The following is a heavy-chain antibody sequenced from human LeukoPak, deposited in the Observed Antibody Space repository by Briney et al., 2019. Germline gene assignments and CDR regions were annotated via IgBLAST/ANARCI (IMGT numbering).Heavy chain of an antibody. CDR2: INPNSGGT. CDR3: ASAAARLSHFDY. D-gene: IGHD6-6*01. CDR1: GYTFTGYY. J-gene: IGHJ4*02. Sequence: ASVKVSCKASGYTFTGYYMHWVRQAPGQGLEWMGWINPNSGGTNYAQKFQGRVTMTRDTSISTAYMELSRLRPDDTAVYYCASAAARLSHFDYWGQGTLVTVSS. V-gene: IGHV1-2*02.